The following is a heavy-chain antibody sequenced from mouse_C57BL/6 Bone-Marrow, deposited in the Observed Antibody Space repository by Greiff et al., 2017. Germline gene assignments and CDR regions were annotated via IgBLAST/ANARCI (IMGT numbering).Heavy chain of an antibody. CDR2: IDPSDSYT. CDR1: GYTFTSYW. J-gene: IGHJ2*01. D-gene: IGHD2-5*01. CDR3: AIEYYSKGDY. Sequence: QVQLQQPGAELVMPGASVKLSCKASGYTFTSYWMHWVKQRPGQGLEWIGEIDPSDSYTNYNQKFKGKSTLTVDKSSSTAYMQLSSLTSEDSAVYYCAIEYYSKGDYWGQGTTLTVSS. V-gene: IGHV1-69*01.